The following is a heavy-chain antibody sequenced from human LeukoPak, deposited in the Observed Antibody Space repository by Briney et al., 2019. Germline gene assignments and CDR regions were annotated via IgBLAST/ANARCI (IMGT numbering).Heavy chain of an antibody. V-gene: IGHV1-69*04. J-gene: IGHJ4*02. D-gene: IGHD5-12*01. Sequence: ASVKVSCKAPGGTFSSYAISWVRQAPGQGLEWMGRIIPILGIANYAQKFQGRVTITADKSTSTAYMELSSLRSEDTAVYYCARDRALATEYYFDYWGQGTLVTVSS. CDR2: IIPILGIA. CDR1: GGTFSSYA. CDR3: ARDRALATEYYFDY.